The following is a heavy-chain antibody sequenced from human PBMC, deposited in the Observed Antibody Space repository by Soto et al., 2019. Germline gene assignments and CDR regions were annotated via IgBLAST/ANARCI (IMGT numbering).Heavy chain of an antibody. Sequence: GASVKVSCKASGYTFTSYYMHWVRQAPGQGLEWMGIINPSGGSTSYAQKLQGRVTMTRDTSTSTVYMELSSLRSEDTAVYYCARDTGYSSSWPPGGMDVWGQGTLVTVSS. CDR3: ARDTGYSSSWPPGGMDV. D-gene: IGHD6-13*01. CDR1: GYTFTSYY. CDR2: INPSGGST. V-gene: IGHV1-46*03. J-gene: IGHJ4*02.